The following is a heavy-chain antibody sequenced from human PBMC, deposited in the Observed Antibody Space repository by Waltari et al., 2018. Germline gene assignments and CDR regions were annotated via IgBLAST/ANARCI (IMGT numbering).Heavy chain of an antibody. CDR1: GCSIIRDGYY. CDR2: ISYSGNT. CDR3: ARCITARTLGYWFDP. V-gene: IGHV4-31*03. J-gene: IGHJ5*02. Sequence: QVQLQESGPGLVKPSQTLSLTCTVSGCSIIRDGYYWSWIRQDPGKGLEWIAYISYSGNTYYNPSLKSRITISVDTSKNQFSLKLSSVTAADTAVYYCARCITARTLGYWFDPWGQGTLVTVSS. D-gene: IGHD6-6*01.